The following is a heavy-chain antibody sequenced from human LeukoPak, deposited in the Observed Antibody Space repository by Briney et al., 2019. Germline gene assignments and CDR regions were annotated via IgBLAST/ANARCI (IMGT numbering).Heavy chain of an antibody. CDR2: IYYSGST. Sequence: SETLSLTCTVSGGSISSYYWSWIRQPPRKGLEWIGYIYYSGSTNYNPSLKSRVTISVDTYKNQFSLKLSSVSAADTAVYYCARDGGFLEWSVPPYGRDVWGQGTTVTVSS. CDR1: GGSISSYY. V-gene: IGHV4-59*01. CDR3: ARDGGFLEWSVPPYGRDV. D-gene: IGHD3-3*01. J-gene: IGHJ6*02.